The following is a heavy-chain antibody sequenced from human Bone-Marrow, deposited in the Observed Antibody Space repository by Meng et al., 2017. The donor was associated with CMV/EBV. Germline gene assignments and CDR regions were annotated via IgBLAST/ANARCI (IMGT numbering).Heavy chain of an antibody. CDR1: GGSISSSSYY. Sequence: SETLSLTCTVSGGSISSSSYYWGWIRQPPGKGLEWIGSIYYSGSTYYNPSLKSRVTISVDTSKNQFSLKLSSVTAADTAVYYCARAKRYYDSSGYSFRMGYYYYGMDVWGQGTTVTVSS. CDR3: ARAKRYYDSSGYSFRMGYYYYGMDV. V-gene: IGHV4-39*07. CDR2: IYYSGST. J-gene: IGHJ6*02. D-gene: IGHD3-22*01.